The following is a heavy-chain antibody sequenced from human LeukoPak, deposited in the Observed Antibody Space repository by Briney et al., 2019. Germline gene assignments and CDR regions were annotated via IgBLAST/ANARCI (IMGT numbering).Heavy chain of an antibody. Sequence: SGGSLRLSCAASGFTFSSYAMSWVRQAPGKGLEWVSAISGSGGSTYYADSVKGRFTISRDNSKNTLYLQMNSLRAEDTAVYYCAKDLDYYGSGSPRPSFDYWGQGTLVTVSS. CDR3: AKDLDYYGSGSPRPSFDY. J-gene: IGHJ4*02. D-gene: IGHD3-10*01. CDR2: ISGSGGST. V-gene: IGHV3-23*01. CDR1: GFTFSSYA.